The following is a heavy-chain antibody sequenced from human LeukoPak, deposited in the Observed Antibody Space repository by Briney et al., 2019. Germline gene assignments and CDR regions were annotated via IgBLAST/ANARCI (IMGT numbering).Heavy chain of an antibody. V-gene: IGHV3-30*18. CDR3: AKDLSLDYYYGMDV. CDR1: GFTFSSYG. D-gene: IGHD3-16*02. Sequence: GGSLRLSCAASGFTFSSYGMHWVRQAPGKGLEWVAVISYDGSNKYYADSVKGRFTISRDNSKNTLYLQMNSLRAEDMAVYYCAKDLSLDYYYGMDVWGQGTTVTVSS. CDR2: ISYDGSNK. J-gene: IGHJ6*02.